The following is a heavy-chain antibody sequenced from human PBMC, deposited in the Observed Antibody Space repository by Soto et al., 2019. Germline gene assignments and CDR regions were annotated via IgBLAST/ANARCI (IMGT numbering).Heavy chain of an antibody. CDR1: GFTFSSYS. CDR2: ISSSSSTI. Sequence: EVQLVESGGGLVQPGGSLRLSCAASGFTFSSYSMNWVRQAPGKGLEWVSYISSSSSTIYYADSVKGRFTISRDNAKNALNLQMNCLGDEDTAGHYCARGGLMVDDYWGQGTLVTVSS. CDR3: ARGGLMVDDY. J-gene: IGHJ4*02. D-gene: IGHD2-8*01. V-gene: IGHV3-48*02.